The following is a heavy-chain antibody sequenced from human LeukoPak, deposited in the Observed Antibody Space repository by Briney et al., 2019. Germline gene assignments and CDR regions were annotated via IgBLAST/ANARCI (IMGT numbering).Heavy chain of an antibody. Sequence: SGPALVKPKQTLTLTCACSGFSLTTTGMCVSWIRQPPGKALEWLARIDWAGDKYYSTSLKTNPTISKNTSKNQVVLIMTNVDPVDTATYYCARTTYYSESGGYTPGYFDFWGQGTRVTVSS. CDR3: ARTTYYSESGGYTPGYFDF. V-gene: IGHV2-70*11. CDR1: GFSLTTTGMC. D-gene: IGHD3-22*01. CDR2: IDWAGDK. J-gene: IGHJ4*02.